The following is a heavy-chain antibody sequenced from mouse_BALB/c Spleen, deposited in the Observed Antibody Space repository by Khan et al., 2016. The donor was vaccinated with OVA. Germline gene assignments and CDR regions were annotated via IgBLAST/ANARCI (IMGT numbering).Heavy chain of an antibody. D-gene: IGHD2-2*01. CDR2: IYWDDDK. V-gene: IGHV8-12*01. CDR3: ARYGYDDGYYYAMDY. J-gene: IGHJ4*01. Sequence: QVQLKQSGPGILQPSQTLSLTCSFSGFSLSTSGMGVSWIRQPSGKGLEWLAHIYWDDDKRYNPSLKSRLTISKDISSTQVFLNITSVDTADTATYYCARYGYDDGYYYAMDYWGQGTSVTVSS. CDR1: GFSLSTSGMG.